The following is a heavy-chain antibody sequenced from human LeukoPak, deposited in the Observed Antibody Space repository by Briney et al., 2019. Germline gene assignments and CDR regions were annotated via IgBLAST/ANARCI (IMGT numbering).Heavy chain of an antibody. CDR3: AKVIGVAGGDFDY. V-gene: IGHV3-74*01. Sequence: GGSLRLSCSASGFTFSSYWMHWVRQAPGKGLVWVSRINSDGSTTSHADSVKGRFTISRDNAKNTLYPQMNSLRAEDTAVYYCAKVIGVAGGDFDYWGQGTLVTVSS. CDR2: INSDGSTT. J-gene: IGHJ4*02. CDR1: GFTFSSYW. D-gene: IGHD6-19*01.